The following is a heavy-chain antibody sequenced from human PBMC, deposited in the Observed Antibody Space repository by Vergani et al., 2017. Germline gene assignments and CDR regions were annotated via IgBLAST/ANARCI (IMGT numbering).Heavy chain of an antibody. V-gene: IGHV4-59*01. Sequence: QVQLQESGPGLVKPSETLSLTCTVSGGSISSYYWSWIRQPPGKGLEWIGYIYYSGSTNSNPSLKSRVTISVDTSKNQFSLKLSSVTAADTAVYYCARGSVVGAIFDYWGQGTLVTVSS. CDR2: IYYSGST. J-gene: IGHJ4*02. D-gene: IGHD1-26*01. CDR3: ARGSVVGAIFDY. CDR1: GGSISSYY.